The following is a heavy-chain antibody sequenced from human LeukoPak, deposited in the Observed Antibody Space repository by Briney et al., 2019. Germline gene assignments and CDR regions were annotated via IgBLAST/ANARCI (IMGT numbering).Heavy chain of an antibody. Sequence: SETLSLTCTVSDDSITMYYWTWIRQPPGKGLEWIGYIYYTGSTNYNPSLKSRVTISVDTSKNQFSLKLISVTAADTAVYFCAGHYDILTGYDYWGQGTLVTVSS. CDR3: AGHYDILTGYDY. CDR2: IYYTGST. V-gene: IGHV4-59*01. J-gene: IGHJ4*02. CDR1: DDSITMYY. D-gene: IGHD3-9*01.